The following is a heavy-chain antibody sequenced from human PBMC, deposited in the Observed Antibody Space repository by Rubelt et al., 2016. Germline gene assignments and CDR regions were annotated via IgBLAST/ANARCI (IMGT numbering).Heavy chain of an antibody. CDR3: ARVPLTDGVTIGADY. Sequence: QVQLVQSVAEVKAPGASVVLSCKASGYDFTSFYIQWVRQAPGQGLEYMGIINPRIGSTSWAPRFQGRISIFRDTSTNTVYMDLRSLRSDDTAMYYCARVPLTDGVTIGADYWGQGTLVTVSS. CDR2: INPRIGST. V-gene: IGHV1-46*01. D-gene: IGHD3-16*01. J-gene: IGHJ4*02. CDR1: GYDFTSFY.